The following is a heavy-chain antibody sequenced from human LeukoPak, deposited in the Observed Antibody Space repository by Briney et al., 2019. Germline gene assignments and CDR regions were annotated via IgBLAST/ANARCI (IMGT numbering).Heavy chain of an antibody. D-gene: IGHD4-11*01. CDR1: GGSFSGYY. Sequence: PSETLSLTCAVYGGSFSGYYWSWIRQPPGKGLEWIGEINHSGSTNYNPSLKSRVTISVDTSKNQFSLKLSSVTAADTAVYYCASYSNGMGNNWFDPWGQGTLVTVSS. CDR3: ASYSNGMGNNWFDP. J-gene: IGHJ5*02. V-gene: IGHV4-34*01. CDR2: INHSGST.